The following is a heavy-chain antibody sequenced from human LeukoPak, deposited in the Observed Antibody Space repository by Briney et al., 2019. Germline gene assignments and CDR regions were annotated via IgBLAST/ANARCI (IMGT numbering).Heavy chain of an antibody. D-gene: IGHD4-17*01. CDR3: ARDRGYGDYVGAFDI. CDR1: GFTFSSYS. J-gene: IGHJ3*02. Sequence: PGGSLRLSCAASGFTFSSYSMNWVRQAPGKGLEWVSHVSSSSSTIYYADSVKGRFTISRDNAKNSLYLQMSSQRDEDTAVYYCARDRGYGDYVGAFDIWGQGTMVTVSS. V-gene: IGHV3-48*02. CDR2: VSSSSSTI.